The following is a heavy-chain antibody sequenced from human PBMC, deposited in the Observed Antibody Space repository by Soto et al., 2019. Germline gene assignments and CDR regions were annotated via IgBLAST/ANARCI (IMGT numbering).Heavy chain of an antibody. V-gene: IGHV3-43D*04. CDR3: AKDISRGPTKNYDFWSGPDY. CDR1: GFTFDEYA. CDR2: ISWDGSNR. D-gene: IGHD3-3*01. Sequence: GSLRLSCAASGFTFDEYAMHWVRQPPGKGLEWVSLISWDGSNRYYADSVQGRFTISRDNSKYSLYLEMNSLRPEDTALYYCAKDISRGPTKNYDFWSGPDYWGQGTLVTVSS. J-gene: IGHJ4*02.